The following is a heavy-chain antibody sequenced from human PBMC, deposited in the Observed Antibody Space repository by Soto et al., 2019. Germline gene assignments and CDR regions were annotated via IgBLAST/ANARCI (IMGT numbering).Heavy chain of an antibody. CDR3: ARVLGGYSYGMNWFDP. CDR2: IIPIFGTA. CDR1: GGTLSSYA. V-gene: IGHV1-69*13. J-gene: IGHJ5*02. D-gene: IGHD5-18*01. Sequence: SVKVSCKASGGTLSSYAISWVRQAPGQGLEWMGGIIPIFGTANYAQKFQGRVAITADESTSTAYMELSSLRSEDTAVYYCARVLGGYSYGMNWFDPWGQGTLVTVSS.